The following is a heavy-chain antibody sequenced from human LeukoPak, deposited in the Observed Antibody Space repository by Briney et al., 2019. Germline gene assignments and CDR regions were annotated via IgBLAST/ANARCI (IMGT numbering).Heavy chain of an antibody. V-gene: IGHV3-23*01. Sequence: QPGGSLRLSCAASGFTFDNYAMSWVRPAPGKGLEWVSAISGTGGRTYYADSVKGRFTISRDNSKNTLYLQMNSLRAEDTAVYYCAKDQGICTTTNCYNYYFDFWGQGTLVTVSS. D-gene: IGHD2-2*02. J-gene: IGHJ4*02. CDR2: ISGTGGRT. CDR1: GFTFDNYA. CDR3: AKDQGICTTTNCYNYYFDF.